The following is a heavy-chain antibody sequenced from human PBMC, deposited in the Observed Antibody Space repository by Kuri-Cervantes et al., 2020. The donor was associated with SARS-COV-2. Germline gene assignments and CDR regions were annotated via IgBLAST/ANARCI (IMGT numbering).Heavy chain of an antibody. D-gene: IGHD1-1*01. Sequence: ASVKVSCKASGYTFTGYYMHWVRQAPGQGLEWMGWINPNSGGTNYAQKFQGSVTMTRDTSISTAYMELSRLRSDDTAVYFCTRDIGDWNPDGFDIWGQGTMVTVSS. CDR1: GYTFTGYY. CDR3: TRDIGDWNPDGFDI. CDR2: INPNSGGT. J-gene: IGHJ3*02. V-gene: IGHV1-2*02.